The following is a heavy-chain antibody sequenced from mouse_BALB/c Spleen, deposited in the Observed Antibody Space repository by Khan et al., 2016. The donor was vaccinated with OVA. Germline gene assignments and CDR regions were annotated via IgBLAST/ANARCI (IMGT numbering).Heavy chain of an antibody. CDR3: TRLAYYYDGEGFAY. V-gene: IGHV5-6*02. D-gene: IGHD1-1*01. CDR2: VSTGGSYT. CDR1: GFTFSTYG. Sequence: EVKLEESGGDLVKPGGSLKLSCAASGFTFSTYGMSWVRQTPDKRLEWVATVSTGGSYTYYPDSVKGRFTISRDNAKNTLYLQMSGLKSEDTAMFYCTRLAYYYDGEGFAYWGQGTLVTVSA. J-gene: IGHJ3*01.